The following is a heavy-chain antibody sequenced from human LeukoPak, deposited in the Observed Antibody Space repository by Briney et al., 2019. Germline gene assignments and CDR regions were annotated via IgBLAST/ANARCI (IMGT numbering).Heavy chain of an antibody. CDR3: ARHGVVAAADNFDY. CDR2: IYPGDSDT. D-gene: IGHD6-13*01. V-gene: IGHV5-51*01. CDR1: GYSFTSYW. J-gene: IGHJ4*02. Sequence: GEPLKVSCKASGYSFTSYWIGWVRQMPGKGLEWMMIIYPGDSDTRYSPSFQGQVTISADKSINTVYLQWSSLKASDTAMYYCARHGVVAAADNFDYWGQGTLVTVSS.